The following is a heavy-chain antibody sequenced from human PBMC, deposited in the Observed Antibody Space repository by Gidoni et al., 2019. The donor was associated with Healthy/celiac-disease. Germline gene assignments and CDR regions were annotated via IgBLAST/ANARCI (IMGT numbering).Heavy chain of an antibody. CDR3: AKVATAMRGWFDP. J-gene: IGHJ5*02. D-gene: IGHD2-2*01. Sequence: SAFTFSRYAMSWVRQAPGKGLEWVSLSRGSGGSTYSADSVTGRFTISGDNSKNTLFLQMDSLRAEDTAVYYCAKVATAMRGWFDPWGQGTLVTVSS. CDR1: AFTFSRYA. CDR2: SRGSGGST. V-gene: IGHV3-23*01.